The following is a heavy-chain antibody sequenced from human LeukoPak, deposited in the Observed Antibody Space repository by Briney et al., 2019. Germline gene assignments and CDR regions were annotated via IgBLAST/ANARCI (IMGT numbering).Heavy chain of an antibody. Sequence: ASVKVSCKASGGTFSSYAISWVRQAPGQGLEWMGRIIPILGIANYAQKFQGRVTITADKSTSTAYMELSSLGSEDTAVYYCARGSRGSYYGYYFDYWGQGTLVTVSS. D-gene: IGHD1-26*01. V-gene: IGHV1-69*04. CDR2: IIPILGIA. CDR3: ARGSRGSYYGYYFDY. J-gene: IGHJ4*02. CDR1: GGTFSSYA.